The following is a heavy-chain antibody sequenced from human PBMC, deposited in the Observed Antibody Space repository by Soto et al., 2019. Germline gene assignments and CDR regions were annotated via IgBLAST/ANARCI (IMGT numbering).Heavy chain of an antibody. V-gene: IGHV4-61*03. CDR2: IHYNGRT. CDR3: ASGHFDSRGYSNALDY. D-gene: IGHD3-22*01. J-gene: IGHJ4*02. Sequence: WTWIRLTPKKALQWIGFIHYNGRTDSSPSLKSRVTISLDMSKNHGSLILKFVNIADSAIYYCASGHFDSRGYSNALDYRGQGIQVTVSS.